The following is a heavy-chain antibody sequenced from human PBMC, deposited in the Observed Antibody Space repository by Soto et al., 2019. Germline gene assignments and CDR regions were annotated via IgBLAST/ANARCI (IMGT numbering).Heavy chain of an antibody. Sequence: QVQLVQSGAEEKKPGASVKVSCKASGYTFTNYATHWVRQAPGQRLEWMGWINAGNGNTKYSQKFQGRVTITRDTSASTAYMELSSLRSEDTAVYYGARVSGYDLPDHWGQGTLVTVSS. CDR3: ARVSGYDLPDH. D-gene: IGHD5-12*01. CDR2: INAGNGNT. J-gene: IGHJ4*02. CDR1: GYTFTNYA. V-gene: IGHV1-3*05.